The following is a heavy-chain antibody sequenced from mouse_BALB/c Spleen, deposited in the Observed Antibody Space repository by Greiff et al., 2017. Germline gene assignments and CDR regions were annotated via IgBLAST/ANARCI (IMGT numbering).Heavy chain of an antibody. CDR3: TRGDGYDGFAY. V-gene: IGHV1-84*02. Sequence: QVQLQQSGPELVKPGASVKISCKASGYTFTDYYINWVKQKPGQGLEWIGWIYPGSGNTKYNEKFKGKATLTVDTSSSTAYMQLSSLTSEDTAVYFCTRGDGYDGFAYWGQGTLVTVSA. D-gene: IGHD2-2*01. CDR1: GYTFTDYY. J-gene: IGHJ3*01. CDR2: IYPGSGNT.